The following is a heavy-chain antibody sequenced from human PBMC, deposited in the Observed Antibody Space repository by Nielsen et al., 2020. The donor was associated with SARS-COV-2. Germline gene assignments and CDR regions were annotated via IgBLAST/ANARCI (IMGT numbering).Heavy chain of an antibody. Sequence: SETLSLTCTVSGGSMNRYYWTWIRQPPGKGLEWIGYINDSGSTNYNPSLKSRVTISVDTSKNQFSLKLSSVTAADTAVYYCARGFDIWGQGTMVTVSS. J-gene: IGHJ3*02. V-gene: IGHV4-59*01. CDR3: ARGFDI. CDR1: GGSMNRYY. CDR2: INDSGST.